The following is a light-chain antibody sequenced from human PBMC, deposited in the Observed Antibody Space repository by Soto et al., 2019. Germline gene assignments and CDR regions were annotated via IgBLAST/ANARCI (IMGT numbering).Light chain of an antibody. CDR2: XXX. CDR3: QHYNSYSEA. V-gene: IGKV1-5*03. Sequence: DIQMTQSPSTLSGSVGDRVTITCRASQTISSWLAWYQQXXGXXXKXXXXXXXTLKSGVPSRFSGSGSGTEFTLTISSLQPDDFATYYCQHYNSYSEAFGQGTKVDIK. CDR1: QTISSW. J-gene: IGKJ1*01.